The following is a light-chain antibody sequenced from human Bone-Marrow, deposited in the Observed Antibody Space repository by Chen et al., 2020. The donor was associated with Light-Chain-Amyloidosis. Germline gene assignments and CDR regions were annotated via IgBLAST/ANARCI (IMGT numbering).Light chain of an antibody. V-gene: IGLV3-21*02. Sequence: SYVLTQPSSVSVAPGQTATIACGGNNIGSKCVHWYQQTPGQAPLLVVYDDSDRPSGIPERLSGSNSGNTATLTISRVEAGDEADYYCQVWDRSSDRPVFGGGTKLTVL. J-gene: IGLJ3*02. CDR3: QVWDRSSDRPV. CDR2: DDS. CDR1: NIGSKC.